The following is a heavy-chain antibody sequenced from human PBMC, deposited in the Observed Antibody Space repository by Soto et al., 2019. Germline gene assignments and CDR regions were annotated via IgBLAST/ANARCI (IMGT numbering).Heavy chain of an antibody. Sequence: GASVKVSCKASGYTFSSYFISWVRQAPGQGLEWMGWISAYNGNTNYAQNLQGRVTMTTDTSTSPAYLELRTLRSDDTAVYYCASDLPPDDFWGQGTLVSVAS. CDR1: GYTFSSYF. J-gene: IGHJ4*02. CDR3: ASDLPPDDF. V-gene: IGHV1-18*01. CDR2: ISAYNGNT.